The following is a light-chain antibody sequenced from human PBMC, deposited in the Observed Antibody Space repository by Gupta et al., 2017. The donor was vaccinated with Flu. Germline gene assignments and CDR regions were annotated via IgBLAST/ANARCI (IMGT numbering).Light chain of an antibody. CDR1: QRVLYNSNNKNY. J-gene: IGKJ4*01. Sequence: DIVMTQSPDSMAVFMGERATINCKSSQRVLYNSNNKNYLAWYQQKPVQPPKLLIYWASTRESGVPDRFSGSWSGTEFTLTISSLQAEDVAFYYCQQYYGTPLTCGGGTKVEIK. CDR3: QQYYGTPLT. CDR2: WAS. V-gene: IGKV4-1*01.